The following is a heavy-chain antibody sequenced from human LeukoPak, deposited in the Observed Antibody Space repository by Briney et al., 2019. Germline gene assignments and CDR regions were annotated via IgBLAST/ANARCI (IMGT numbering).Heavy chain of an antibody. CDR2: IIPILGIA. CDR1: GGTFSSYA. D-gene: IGHD2-21*02. J-gene: IGHJ4*02. V-gene: IGHV1-69*04. Sequence: SVKVSCKASGGTFSSYAISWVRQAPGQGLDWMGRIIPILGIANYAQKFQGRVTITADKSTSTAYMELSSLRSEDTAVYYCARDLPTVTAEVWGEGTRVTVSS. CDR3: ARDLPTVTAEV.